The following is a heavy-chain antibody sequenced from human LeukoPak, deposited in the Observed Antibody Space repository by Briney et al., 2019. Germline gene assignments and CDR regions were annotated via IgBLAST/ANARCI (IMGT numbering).Heavy chain of an antibody. D-gene: IGHD3-3*01. V-gene: IGHV1-18*04. Sequence: GASVKVSCKASGYTFTGYYMHWVRQAPGQGLEWMGWISAYNGNTNYAQKLQGRVTMTTDTSTSTAYMELRSLRSDDTAVYYCARDLTFGVVIREYDYWGQGTLVTVSS. CDR3: ARDLTFGVVIREYDY. J-gene: IGHJ4*02. CDR1: GYTFTGYY. CDR2: ISAYNGNT.